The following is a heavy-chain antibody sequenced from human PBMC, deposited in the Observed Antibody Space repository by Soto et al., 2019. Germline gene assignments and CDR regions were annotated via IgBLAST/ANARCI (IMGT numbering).Heavy chain of an antibody. CDR3: VRAAGIGDPPTRYLDL. Sequence: EVQLVESGGGLVQPGESLRLSCAASGFTFSRSDMHWVRQAPGKGLEWVSTSGTVGDTFYSGSVEGRFTISRENAKNSLYLQMNSLRAGDTAVYYCVRAAGIGDPPTRYLDLWGRGTLVTVSS. D-gene: IGHD6-13*01. CDR2: SGTVGDT. CDR1: GFTFSRSD. V-gene: IGHV3-13*01. J-gene: IGHJ2*01.